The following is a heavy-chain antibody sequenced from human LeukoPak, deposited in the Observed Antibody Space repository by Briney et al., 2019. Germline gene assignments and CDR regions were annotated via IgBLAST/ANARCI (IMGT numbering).Heavy chain of an antibody. Sequence: GGSLRLSCAASGFTFSNAWMSWVRQAPGKGLEWVGRIKSKTDGGTTDYAAPVKGRFTISRDDSKNTLYLQMNSLRAEDTAVYYCAKVFGQRKADGYWGQGTLVTVSS. CDR3: AKVFGQRKADGY. CDR2: IKSKTDGGTT. V-gene: IGHV3-15*01. D-gene: IGHD3-10*02. J-gene: IGHJ4*02. CDR1: GFTFSNAW.